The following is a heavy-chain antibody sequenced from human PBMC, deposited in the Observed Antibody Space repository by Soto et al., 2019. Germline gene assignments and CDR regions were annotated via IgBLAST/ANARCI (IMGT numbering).Heavy chain of an antibody. Sequence: PGGSLRLSCAASGFTFSSYAMSWVRQAPGKGLEWVSAISGSGGSTYYADSVKGRFTISRDNSKNTLYLQMNSLRAEDTAVYYCAKARRPIFGVVISPRDYYYGMDVWGQGTTVTVSS. CDR3: AKARRPIFGVVISPRDYYYGMDV. J-gene: IGHJ6*02. V-gene: IGHV3-23*01. CDR2: ISGSGGST. D-gene: IGHD3-3*01. CDR1: GFTFSSYA.